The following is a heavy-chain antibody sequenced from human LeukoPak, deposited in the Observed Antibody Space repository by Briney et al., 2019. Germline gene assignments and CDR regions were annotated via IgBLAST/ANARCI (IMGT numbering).Heavy chain of an antibody. J-gene: IGHJ3*02. D-gene: IGHD3-22*01. V-gene: IGHV3-20*04. CDR3: ARDYDSSGYSDAFDI. CDR2: INWNGGST. Sequence: GGSLRLSCAASGFTFDDYGMSWVRQAPGKGLEWVSGINWNGGSTGYADSVKGRFTISRDNAKNSLYLQMNSLRAVDTALYYCARDYDSSGYSDAFDIWGQGTMVTVSS. CDR1: GFTFDDYG.